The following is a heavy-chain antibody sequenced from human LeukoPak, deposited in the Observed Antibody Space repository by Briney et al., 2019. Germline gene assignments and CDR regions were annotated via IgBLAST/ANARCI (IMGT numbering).Heavy chain of an antibody. Sequence: SQTLSLTCAISGVSVSSNSVTWNWIRQSPSRGLEWLGRTYYRSTWYNDHAVSVRGRITVNPDTSKNQFSLHLNSVTPEDTAVYYCARRLTQYDCFDPWGQGILVTVSS. CDR3: ARRLTQYDCFDP. V-gene: IGHV6-1*01. D-gene: IGHD2-2*01. CDR2: TYYRSTWYN. J-gene: IGHJ5*02. CDR1: GVSVSSNSVT.